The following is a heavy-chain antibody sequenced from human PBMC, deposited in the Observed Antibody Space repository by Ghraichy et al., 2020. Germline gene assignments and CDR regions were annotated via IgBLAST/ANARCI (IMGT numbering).Heavy chain of an antibody. CDR2: IIPIFGTA. D-gene: IGHD6-6*01. J-gene: IGHJ4*02. Sequence: SVKVSCKASGGTFSSYAISWVRQAPGQGLEWMGGIIPIFGTANYAQKFQGRVTITADESTSTAYMELSSLRSEDTAVYYCARVRSRYSSSSRHDAFSEYWGQGTLVTVSS. CDR1: GGTFSSYA. V-gene: IGHV1-69*13. CDR3: ARVRSRYSSSSRHDAFSEY.